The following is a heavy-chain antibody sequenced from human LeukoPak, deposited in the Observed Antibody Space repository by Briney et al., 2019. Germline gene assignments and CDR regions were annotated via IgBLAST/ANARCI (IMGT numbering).Heavy chain of an antibody. CDR2: IIPIFGTA. V-gene: IGHV1-69*13. CDR3: ASRYCSGGSCYLTFDY. D-gene: IGHD2-15*01. Sequence: PWASVPDSCKASGGTFSSYAISWVRQAPGQGLEWMGGIIPIFGTAHYAQKLQGRVTITADDSTSTAYMELSSLRSEDTAVYYCASRYCSGGSCYLTFDYWGQGTLVTVSS. J-gene: IGHJ4*02. CDR1: GGTFSSYA.